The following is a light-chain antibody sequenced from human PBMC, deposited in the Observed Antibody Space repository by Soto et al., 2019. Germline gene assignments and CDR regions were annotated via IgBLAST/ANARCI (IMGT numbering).Light chain of an antibody. CDR3: QQNDNLRWT. CDR1: QDISTF. V-gene: IGKV1-33*01. Sequence: DMPMTQSPSNLSAWVGDRVNITCQASQDISTFLNWYQQKPGKAPNLLIYDASELQTGVPSRFSGSGSGTDFTFTINSLQPEDIATYYCQQNDNLRWTFGQGAKADI. J-gene: IGKJ1*01. CDR2: DAS.